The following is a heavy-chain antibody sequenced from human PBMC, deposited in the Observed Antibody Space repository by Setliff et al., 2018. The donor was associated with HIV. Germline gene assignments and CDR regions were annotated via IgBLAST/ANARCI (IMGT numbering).Heavy chain of an antibody. CDR3: VRGVQSPPPYSNYYMDV. V-gene: IGHV1-69*04. CDR1: GGTFSNYG. D-gene: IGHD3-3*01. J-gene: IGHJ6*03. CDR2: INPILGVA. Sequence: SVKVSCKASGGTFSNYGMSWVRQAPGQGLDWMGRINPILGVANYAQRFQGKVTITADKSTSTAYMELTSLRFDDTAMYYCVRGVQSPPPYSNYYMDVWGEGTMVTVSS.